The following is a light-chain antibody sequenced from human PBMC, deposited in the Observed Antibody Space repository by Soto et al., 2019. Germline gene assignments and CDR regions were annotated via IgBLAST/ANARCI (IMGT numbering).Light chain of an antibody. Sequence: DIHMTQSRRTLSVXLXDXXTXXXRDSQSISKYLGRYQQKPGKAPNLLIYDASILESGVPSRFSGSGSGTEFTLTISSLQPDDFATYYCQQYNSYPATFGQGTKVAIK. J-gene: IGKJ1*01. CDR3: QQYNSYPAT. V-gene: IGKV1-5*01. CDR2: DAS. CDR1: QSISKY.